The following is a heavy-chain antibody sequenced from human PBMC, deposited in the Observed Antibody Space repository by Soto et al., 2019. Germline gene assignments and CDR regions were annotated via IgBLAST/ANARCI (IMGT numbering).Heavy chain of an antibody. J-gene: IGHJ4*02. CDR3: ARAASVLITAAQPSRFDS. Sequence: ASVKVSCKGFGYSFMKYGINWVRQAPGQGLEWVGWISPYSGYTHSAQKFHGRLTLTTDTAASTAYMELRILRSADTALYYCARAASVLITAAQPSRFDSWGQGTLVTVSS. D-gene: IGHD2-8*01. V-gene: IGHV1-18*01. CDR2: ISPYSGYT. CDR1: GYSFMKYG.